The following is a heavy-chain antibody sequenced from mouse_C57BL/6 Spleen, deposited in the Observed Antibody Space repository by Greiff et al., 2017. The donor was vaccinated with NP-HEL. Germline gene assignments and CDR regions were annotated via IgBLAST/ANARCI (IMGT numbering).Heavy chain of an antibody. CDR3: GRSGGYYSSYYFDY. D-gene: IGHD2-3*01. CDR2: INPNNGGT. Sequence: VQLQQSGPELVKPGASVKISCKASGYTFTDYYMNWVKQSHGKSLEWIGDINPNNGGTSYNQKFKGKATLTVDKSSSTAYMELRSLTSEDSAVYYCGRSGGYYSSYYFDYWGQGTTLTVSS. CDR1: GYTFTDYY. J-gene: IGHJ2*01. V-gene: IGHV1-26*01.